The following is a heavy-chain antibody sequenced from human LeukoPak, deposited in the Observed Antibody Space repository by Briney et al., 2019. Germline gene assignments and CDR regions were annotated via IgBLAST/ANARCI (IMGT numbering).Heavy chain of an antibody. Sequence: SETLSLTCTVSGGSISSGDYYWGWIRQPPGKGLEWIGYIYYSGSTYYNPSLKSRVTISVDTSKNQFSLKLSSVTAADTAVYYCARVRITYYYDSSGYPDYWGQGTLVTVSS. CDR2: IYYSGST. J-gene: IGHJ4*02. D-gene: IGHD3-22*01. CDR1: GGSISSGDYY. V-gene: IGHV4-30-4*01. CDR3: ARVRITYYYDSSGYPDY.